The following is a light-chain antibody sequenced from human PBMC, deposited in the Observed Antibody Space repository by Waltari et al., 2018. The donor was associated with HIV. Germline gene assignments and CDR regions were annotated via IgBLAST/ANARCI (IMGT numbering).Light chain of an antibody. CDR1: QSLLYNSNKKDY. CDR3: QQYFSVPYT. CDR2: WAS. V-gene: IGKV4-1*01. Sequence: VVIQSPESLAVSVGERATHHCTYNQSLLYNSNKKDYLAWYQHKAGHRPRLLIYWASTRGSGVPDRFSGSGSGTYFTLTINSLQAEDVAVYYCQQYFSVPYTFGQGTKLEIK. J-gene: IGKJ2*01.